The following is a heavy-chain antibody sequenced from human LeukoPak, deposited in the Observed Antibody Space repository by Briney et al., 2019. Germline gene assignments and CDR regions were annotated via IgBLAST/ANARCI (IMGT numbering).Heavy chain of an antibody. D-gene: IGHD3-10*01. J-gene: IGHJ5*02. CDR2: IKQDGNEK. CDR3: ATPLLYYYGSETYFWFDL. Sequence: PGGSLRLSCAASGFTFTTYWMGCVRQAPGKGLEWVASIKQDGNEKYYVDSVKGRFTISRDSAENTLYLQMKSLKAEETACYYCATPLLYYYGSETYFWFDLWGQGTLVTVSS. CDR1: GFTFTTYW. V-gene: IGHV3-7*01.